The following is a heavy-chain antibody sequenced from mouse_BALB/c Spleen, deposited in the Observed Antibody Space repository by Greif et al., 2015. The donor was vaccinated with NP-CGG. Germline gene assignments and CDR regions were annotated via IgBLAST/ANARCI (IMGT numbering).Heavy chain of an antibody. D-gene: IGHD4-1*01. CDR3: TKLGGGAY. V-gene: IGHV1S22*01. Sequence: LQQSGSELVRPGASVKLSCKASGYTFTSYWMHWVKQRPGQGLEWIGNIYPGSGSTNYDEKFKSKATLTVDTSSSTAYMQLSGLTSEDSAVYYCTKLGGGAYWGQGTLVTVSA. J-gene: IGHJ3*01. CDR2: IYPGSGST. CDR1: GYTFTSYW.